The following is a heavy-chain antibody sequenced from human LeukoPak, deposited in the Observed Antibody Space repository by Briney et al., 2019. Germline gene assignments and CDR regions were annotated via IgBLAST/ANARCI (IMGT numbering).Heavy chain of an antibody. CDR2: FDPGDGET. CDR3: ATWRLVRLPLNDAFDI. J-gene: IGHJ3*02. D-gene: IGHD6-19*01. CDR1: GYTLTELS. Sequence: GASVKVSCKVSGYTLTELSMHWVRQAPGKGLEWMGGFDPGDGETIYAQKFQGRVTMTEDTSTDTAYMELSSLRSEDTAVYYCATWRLVRLPLNDAFDIWGQGTMVTVSS. V-gene: IGHV1-24*01.